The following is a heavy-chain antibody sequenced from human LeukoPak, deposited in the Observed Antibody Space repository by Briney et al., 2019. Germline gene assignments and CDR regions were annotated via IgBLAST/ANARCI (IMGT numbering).Heavy chain of an antibody. J-gene: IGHJ4*02. D-gene: IGHD3-16*02. Sequence: SVKVSCKASGGTFSSYAISWVRQAPGQGLEWMGRIIPIFGTANYAQKFQGRVTITTDESTSTAYMELGSLRSEDTAVYYCARDSGNYDYVWGSYRHPFDYWGQGTLVTVSS. CDR1: GGTFSSYA. CDR2: IIPIFGTA. V-gene: IGHV1-69*05. CDR3: ARDSGNYDYVWGSYRHPFDY.